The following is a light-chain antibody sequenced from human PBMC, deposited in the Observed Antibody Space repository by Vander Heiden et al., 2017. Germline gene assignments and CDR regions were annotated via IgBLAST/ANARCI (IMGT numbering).Light chain of an antibody. CDR1: SSDVGGSNY. V-gene: IGLV2-14*01. CDR2: DVS. J-gene: IGLJ3*02. Sequence: QSALTQPASVSASPGQSITISCTGTSSDVGGSNYVSWYQQPPGKAPKRMIYDVSNRPSGVSNRFSGSKSGNTASLTISGLQAEHEADYYCSSYTSSSPLVFGGGTKLTVL. CDR3: SSYTSSSPLV.